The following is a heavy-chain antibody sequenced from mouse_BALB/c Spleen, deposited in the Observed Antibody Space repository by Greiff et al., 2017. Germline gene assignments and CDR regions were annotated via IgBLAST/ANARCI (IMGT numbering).Heavy chain of an antibody. CDR2: IRLKSDNYAT. V-gene: IGHV6-3*01. CDR1: GFSFSSYC. Sequence: EVNVVESGAGLVQPGGSLKLSCVVSGFSFSSYCMSWVRQSPEKGLEWVAEIRLKSDNYATHSVESVKEKFTISRDDSKSRLYLQMNSLRTEDTGIDYCTGGDRYDVRFAYWGQGTLVTVSA. D-gene: IGHD2-14*01. J-gene: IGHJ3*01. CDR3: TGGDRYDVRFAY.